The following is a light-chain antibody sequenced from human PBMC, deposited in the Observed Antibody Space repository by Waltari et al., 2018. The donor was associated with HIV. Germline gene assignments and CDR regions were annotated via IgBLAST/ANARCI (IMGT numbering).Light chain of an antibody. Sequence: SYVLAQPPSVSVAPGQTARITCGGDNIGGKRVPWYQQKPGQAPLLAVYDDSDRPSGNPERFSGSNSGNPATLTISRVEAGDEADYYCQVWVSSSDDWVCGGGTKVTVL. CDR2: DDS. J-gene: IGLJ3*02. CDR1: NIGGKR. CDR3: QVWVSSSDDWV. V-gene: IGLV3-21*02.